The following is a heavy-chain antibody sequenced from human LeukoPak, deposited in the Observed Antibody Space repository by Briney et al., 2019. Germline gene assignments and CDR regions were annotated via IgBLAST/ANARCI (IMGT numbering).Heavy chain of an antibody. J-gene: IGHJ1*01. Sequence: GGSLRLSCAASGFTFSSYSMTWVRQAPGKGLEWISYISSSSSTIYYADSVKGRFTISRDNAKNTLYLQMNSLRAEDTAVYYCARDILTGSQSRYQHWGQGTLVTVSS. V-gene: IGHV3-48*04. D-gene: IGHD3-9*01. CDR2: ISSSSSTI. CDR1: GFTFSSYS. CDR3: ARDILTGSQSRYQH.